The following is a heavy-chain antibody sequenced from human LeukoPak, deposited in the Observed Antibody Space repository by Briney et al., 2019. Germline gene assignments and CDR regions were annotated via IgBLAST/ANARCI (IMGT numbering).Heavy chain of an antibody. CDR3: ATHRGAGYGDYENAFEI. CDR1: GASTGSRTYY. J-gene: IGHJ3*02. CDR2: NNYGGST. D-gene: IGHD4-17*01. V-gene: IGHV4-39*01. Sequence: SETLSLTCTVSGASTGSRTYYWDWLRHPPGKGLEWIGNNNYGGSTHYNPSLKSRCTISVNTSQNHFSLKSNSVTAPHTTVDYCATHRGAGYGDYENAFEIWGQGTMVTVSS.